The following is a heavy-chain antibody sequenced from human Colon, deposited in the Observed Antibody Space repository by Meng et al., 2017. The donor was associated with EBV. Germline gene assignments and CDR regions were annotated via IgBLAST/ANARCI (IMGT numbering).Heavy chain of an antibody. D-gene: IGHD2-15*01. CDR3: ASSDCSGGTCYLDC. V-gene: IGHV4-34*01. J-gene: IGHJ4*02. CDR2: INHVGST. Sequence: VHQQQWGAGLLEPSWSPSLPLSASCGASSDSNGTWIRQPPGKGLEWIGEINHVGSTTYNPSLKSRVTISVDTSKNQFSLKLRSVTAADAAVYYCASSDCSGGTCYLDCWGQGTLVTVSS. CDR1: CGASSDSN.